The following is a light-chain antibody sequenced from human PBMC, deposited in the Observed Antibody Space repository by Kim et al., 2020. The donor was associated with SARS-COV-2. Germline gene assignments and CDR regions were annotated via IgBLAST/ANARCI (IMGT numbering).Light chain of an antibody. J-gene: IGKJ1*01. CDR1: QSVSGSY. Sequence: SPGERSTLSCRASQSVSGSYLAWYQQKPGQAPRLLIYDASSRATVIPDRFSGSGSGTDFTLTISRLEPEDFAVYFCQQYGTSQWTFGQGTKVDIK. V-gene: IGKV3-20*01. CDR2: DAS. CDR3: QQYGTSQWT.